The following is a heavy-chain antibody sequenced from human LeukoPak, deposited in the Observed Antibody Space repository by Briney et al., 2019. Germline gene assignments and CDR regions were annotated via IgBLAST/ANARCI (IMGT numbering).Heavy chain of an antibody. CDR1: GFTFSDYY. Sequence: GGSLRLSCAASGFTFSDYYMSWIRQAPGKGLEWVGRIKSKTDGGTTDYAAPVKGRFTISRDDSKNTLYLQMNSLKTEDTAVYYCTTAGVGATTDAFDIWGQGTMVTVSS. CDR3: TTAGVGATTDAFDI. D-gene: IGHD1-26*01. J-gene: IGHJ3*02. V-gene: IGHV3-15*01. CDR2: IKSKTDGGTT.